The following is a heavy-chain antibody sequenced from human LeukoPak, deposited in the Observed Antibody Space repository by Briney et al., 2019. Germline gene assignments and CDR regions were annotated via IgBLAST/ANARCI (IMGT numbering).Heavy chain of an antibody. CDR3: ARTITVSIFDY. CDR2: IYTSGST. Sequence: PSETLSLTCTVSGGSISSNTYSWGWIRQPPGKGLEWIGRIYTSGSTNYNPSLKSRVTISVDTSKNQFSLKLSSVTAADTAVYYCARTITVSIFDYWGQGTLVTVSS. CDR1: GGSISSNTYS. D-gene: IGHD3-3*01. V-gene: IGHV4-39*07. J-gene: IGHJ4*02.